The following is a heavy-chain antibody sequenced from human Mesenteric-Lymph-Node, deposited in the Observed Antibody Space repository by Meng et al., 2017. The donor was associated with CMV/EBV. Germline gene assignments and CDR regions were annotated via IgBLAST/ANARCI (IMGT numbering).Heavy chain of an antibody. Sequence: SVKVSFKASGYTFTSNGISWVRQAPGQGLGWMGWISAYDGDANYAQKFQGGVTMTTDPSTSTAYMELRNLKSDDTAVYYCAMSSWEYWGQGALVTVSS. D-gene: IGHD2-2*01. J-gene: IGHJ4*02. CDR1: GYTFTSNG. V-gene: IGHV1-18*01. CDR2: ISAYDGDA. CDR3: AMSSWEY.